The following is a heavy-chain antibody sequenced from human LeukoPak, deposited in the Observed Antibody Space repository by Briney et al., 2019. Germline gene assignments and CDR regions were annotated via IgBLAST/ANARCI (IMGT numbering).Heavy chain of an antibody. CDR2: IKQDGSEK. V-gene: IGHV3-7*03. CDR3: AKDIFSGEDYYYGMDV. J-gene: IGHJ6*02. Sequence: PGGSLRLSCAASGFTFSSFWMSWVRQAPGRGLEWVANIKQDGSEKYYVDSVKGRFTISRDNSKNSLYLQMNSLRTEDTALYYCAKDIFSGEDYYYGMDVWGQGTTVTVSS. CDR1: GFTFSSFW. D-gene: IGHD4-17*01.